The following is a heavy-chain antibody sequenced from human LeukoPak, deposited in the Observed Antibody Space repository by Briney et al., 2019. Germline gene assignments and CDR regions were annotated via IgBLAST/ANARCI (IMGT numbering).Heavy chain of an antibody. CDR2: ISYDGSNK. Sequence: GGSLRLSCAASGFTFSSYAMHWVRQAPGKGLEWVAVISYDGSNKYYADSVKGRFTISRDNSKNTLYLQMNSLRAEDTAVYYCATAATSSSWYYYFEDWGQGTLVTVSS. V-gene: IGHV3-30-3*01. D-gene: IGHD6-13*01. J-gene: IGHJ4*02. CDR1: GFTFSSYA. CDR3: ATAATSSSWYYYFED.